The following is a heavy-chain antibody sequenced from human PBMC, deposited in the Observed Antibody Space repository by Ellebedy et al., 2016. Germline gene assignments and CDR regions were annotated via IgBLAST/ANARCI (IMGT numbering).Heavy chain of an antibody. D-gene: IGHD4-17*01. CDR1: GGTFSSYA. Sequence: SVKVSXXASGGTFSSYAISWVRQAPGQGLEWMGGIIPIFGTANYAQKFQGRVTITADKSTSTAYMELSSLRSEDTAVYYCARDVATVTGNWFDPWGQGTLVTVSS. J-gene: IGHJ5*02. V-gene: IGHV1-69*06. CDR2: IIPIFGTA. CDR3: ARDVATVTGNWFDP.